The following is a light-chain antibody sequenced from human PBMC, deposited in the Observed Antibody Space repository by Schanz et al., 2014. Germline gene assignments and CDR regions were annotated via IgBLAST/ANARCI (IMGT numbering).Light chain of an antibody. CDR1: SGSVSTSHY. V-gene: IGLV8-61*01. CDR3: VLYMGSGTWV. CDR2: TTN. J-gene: IGLJ3*02. Sequence: QAVVTQEPSFSVSPGGTVTLTCGLSSGSVSTSHYPGWYQQTPGQAPRTLIYTTNTRSSGVPDRFSGSILGNKAALTITGAQADDESDYYCVLYMGSGTWVFGGGTKLTVL.